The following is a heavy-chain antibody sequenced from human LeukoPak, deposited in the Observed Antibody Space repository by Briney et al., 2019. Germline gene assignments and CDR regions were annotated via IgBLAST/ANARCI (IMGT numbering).Heavy chain of an antibody. CDR2: ISYDGSNK. CDR1: GFTFSSYG. CDR3: AKDGLYDILTGGYMDV. D-gene: IGHD3-9*01. J-gene: IGHJ6*03. V-gene: IGHV3-30*18. Sequence: PGGSLRLSCAASGFTFSSYGMHWVRQAPGKGLEWVAVISYDGSNKYYADSVKGRFTISRDNSKNTLYLQMNSLRAEDTAVYYCAKDGLYDILTGGYMDVWGKGTTVTISS.